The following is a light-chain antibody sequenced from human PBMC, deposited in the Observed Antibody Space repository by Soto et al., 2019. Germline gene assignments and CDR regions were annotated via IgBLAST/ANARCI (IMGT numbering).Light chain of an antibody. J-gene: IGLJ3*02. V-gene: IGLV2-11*01. CDR1: SSDVGAYNY. CDR2: DVS. Sequence: QSALTQPRSVSGSPGQSVTISCTGTSSDVGAYNYVSWYQHHPGKAPKVMIYDVSERPSGVPDRFSGSKSDNKASLTISGLQAEYEADYYCCSYAGSYPWVFGGGTKLTVL. CDR3: CSYAGSYPWV.